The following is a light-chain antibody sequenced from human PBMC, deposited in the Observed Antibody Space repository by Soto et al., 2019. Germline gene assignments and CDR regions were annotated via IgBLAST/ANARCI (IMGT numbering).Light chain of an antibody. CDR2: LNSDGSH. CDR3: QTWGTGIPWV. CDR1: SGHSSYA. J-gene: IGLJ3*02. V-gene: IGLV4-69*01. Sequence: QPELTQSPSASASLGASVKLTCTLSSGHSSYAIAWHQQQPEKGPRYLMKLNSDGSHSKGDGIPDRFSGSSSGAERYLTISSLQSEDEADYYCQTWGTGIPWVFGGGTKLTVL.